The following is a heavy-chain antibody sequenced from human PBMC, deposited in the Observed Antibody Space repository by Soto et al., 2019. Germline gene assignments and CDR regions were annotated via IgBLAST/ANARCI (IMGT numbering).Heavy chain of an antibody. Sequence: QVQLVESGGGVVQPGRSLRVSCAASGFTFRSNGMHWVRQAPGKGLEWVAVISYDGSEEYYADSVKGRFAISRDNSRNTLYLQMNNLRPEDTAAYYCAKDIGKQWHFLDYWGQGTLVTVS. V-gene: IGHV3-30*18. CDR1: GFTFRSNG. D-gene: IGHD6-19*01. J-gene: IGHJ4*02. CDR3: AKDIGKQWHFLDY. CDR2: ISYDGSEE.